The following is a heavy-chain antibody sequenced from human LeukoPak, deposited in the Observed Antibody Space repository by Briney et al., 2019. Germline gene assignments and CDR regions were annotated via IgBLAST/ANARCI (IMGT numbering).Heavy chain of an antibody. CDR3: ARQINSGSYLGAFDI. D-gene: IGHD1-26*01. CDR1: GGSFSGYY. Sequence: SETLSLTCAVYGGSFSGYYWSWIRQPPGKGLEWIGSIYYSGSTYYNPSLKSRVTISVDTSKNQFSLKLSSVTAADTAVYYCARQINSGSYLGAFDIWGQGTMVTVSS. V-gene: IGHV4-34*01. J-gene: IGHJ3*02. CDR2: IYYSGST.